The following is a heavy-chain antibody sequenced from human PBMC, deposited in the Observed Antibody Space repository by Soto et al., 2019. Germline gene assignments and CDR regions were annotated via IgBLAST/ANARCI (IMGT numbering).Heavy chain of an antibody. CDR3: ARSLGYCSSTSCYNWFDP. CDR1: GGTFSSYA. D-gene: IGHD2-2*01. Sequence: ASVKVSCKASGGTFSSYAISWVRQAPGQGLEWMGIIIPSCGRTSYAQKFQGRVTMTRDTSTSAVYMELSSLRSEYTAVYYCARSLGYCSSTSCYNWFDPWGQGTLVTVSS. CDR2: IIPSCGRT. V-gene: IGHV1-46*03. J-gene: IGHJ5*02.